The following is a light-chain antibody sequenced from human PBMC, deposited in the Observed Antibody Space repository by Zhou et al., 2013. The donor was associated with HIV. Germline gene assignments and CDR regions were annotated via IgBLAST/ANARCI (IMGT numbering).Light chain of an antibody. Sequence: DIQMTQSPSSLSASVGDRVTITCRASQSISNYLNWYQQKPGKAPKLLIYGASSLQSGVPSRFSGSGSGTDFTLTISSLQPDDFATYYCQQYHAYAPTFGQGTKVEIK. CDR1: QSISNY. J-gene: IGKJ2*01. V-gene: IGKV1-39*01. CDR3: QQYHAYAPT. CDR2: GAS.